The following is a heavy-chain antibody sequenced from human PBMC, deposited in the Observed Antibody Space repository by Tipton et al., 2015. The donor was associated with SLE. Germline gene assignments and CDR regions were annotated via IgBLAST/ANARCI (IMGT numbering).Heavy chain of an antibody. V-gene: IGHV5-51*03. CDR1: GHKFTNNW. CDR3: ARSSSSSSNWFDP. D-gene: IGHD6-6*01. Sequence: QLVQSGAEVKEPGESLKISCKGSGHKFTNNWIGWVRQMPGKGLEWMGMIYPGGSDTRYSPSFQGQVTISADESITTAFLQWSSLDASDTAMYYCARSSSSSSNWFDPWGQGTLVTVSS. CDR2: IYPGGSDT. J-gene: IGHJ5*02.